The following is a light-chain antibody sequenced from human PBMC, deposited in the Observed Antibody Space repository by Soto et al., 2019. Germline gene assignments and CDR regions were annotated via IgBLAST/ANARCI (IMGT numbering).Light chain of an antibody. V-gene: IGKV3D-20*02. CDR3: QQRNDWPLT. CDR1: QSVSSSY. J-gene: IGKJ5*01. Sequence: EIVLTQSPGTLSLSPGERATLSCMASQSVSSSYLAWYQQKPGQAPRLLIYDASYRATGIPARFSGSGSGTDFTLTISSLEPEDFAVYYCQQRNDWPLTFGQGTRLEIK. CDR2: DAS.